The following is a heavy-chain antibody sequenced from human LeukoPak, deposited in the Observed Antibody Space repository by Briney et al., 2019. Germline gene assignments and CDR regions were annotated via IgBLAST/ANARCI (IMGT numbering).Heavy chain of an antibody. D-gene: IGHD1-26*01. V-gene: IGHV3-48*03. J-gene: IGHJ4*02. CDR3: ASNGGNWVGYYFDY. Sequence: KSGGSLRLSCAASGFTFSSYEMNWVRQAPGKGLEWVSYISSSGSTIYYADSVKGRFTISRDNSKNTLYLQMNSLRAEDTAVYYCASNGGNWVGYYFDYWGQGTLVTVSS. CDR2: ISSSGSTI. CDR1: GFTFSSYE.